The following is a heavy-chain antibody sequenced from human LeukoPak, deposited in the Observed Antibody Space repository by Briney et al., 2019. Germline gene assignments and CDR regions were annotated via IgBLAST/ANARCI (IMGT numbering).Heavy chain of an antibody. CDR1: GGSLSSSNYY. CDR3: ASQQQLVLLDWFDP. J-gene: IGHJ5*02. V-gene: IGHV4-39*07. D-gene: IGHD6-13*01. Sequence: SETLSLTCTVSGGSLSSSNYYWGWIRQPPGKGLEWIGSIYYSGSTYYSPSLKSRVTISVDTSKNQFSLKLRSVTAADTAVYYCASQQQLVLLDWFDPWGQGTLVTVSS. CDR2: IYYSGST.